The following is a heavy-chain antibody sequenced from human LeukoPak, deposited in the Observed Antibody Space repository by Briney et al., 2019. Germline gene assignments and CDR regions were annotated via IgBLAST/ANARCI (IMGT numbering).Heavy chain of an antibody. CDR2: INIDGTIT. J-gene: IGHJ4*02. V-gene: IGHV3-74*01. CDR3: ARVKFQEKYFDY. CDR1: GFTSSTYP. Sequence: GGSLDLSVPAPGFTSSTYPRHWFRQPQGKGRFWSSRINIDGTITHYADSVKGRFTISRDNAKNSLYLQVNSLRAEDTAVYYCARVKFQEKYFDYWGQGTLVTVSS.